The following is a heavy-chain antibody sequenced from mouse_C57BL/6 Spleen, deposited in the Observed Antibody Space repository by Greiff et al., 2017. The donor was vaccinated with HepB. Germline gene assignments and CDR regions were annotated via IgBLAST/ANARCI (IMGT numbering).Heavy chain of an antibody. D-gene: IGHD1-1*01. CDR3: ARGGYGSSYWYFDV. CDR2: IWSGGST. J-gene: IGHJ1*03. CDR1: GFSLTSYG. V-gene: IGHV2-2*01. Sequence: VQLQQSGPGLVQPSQSLSITCTVSGFSLTSYGVHWVRQSPGKGLEWLGVIWSGGSTDYNAAFISRLSISKDNSKSQVFFKMNSLQADDTAIYYCARGGYGSSYWYFDVWGTGTPVTVSS.